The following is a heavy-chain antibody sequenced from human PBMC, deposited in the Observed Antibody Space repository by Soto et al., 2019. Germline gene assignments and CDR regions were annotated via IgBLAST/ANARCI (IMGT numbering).Heavy chain of an antibody. Sequence: GGSLRLSCAASGFSLSSYWMTWVRQAQGKGLEWVANVKEDGSEKNYVDSVKGRFTISRDNAENALHLQMDSLRVEDSAVYYCTRDLSPHTSVWYDAFYIWGQGTVVTVSS. CDR3: TRDLSPHTSVWYDAFYI. CDR2: VKEDGSEK. J-gene: IGHJ3*02. D-gene: IGHD6-19*01. V-gene: IGHV3-7*01. CDR1: GFSLSSYW.